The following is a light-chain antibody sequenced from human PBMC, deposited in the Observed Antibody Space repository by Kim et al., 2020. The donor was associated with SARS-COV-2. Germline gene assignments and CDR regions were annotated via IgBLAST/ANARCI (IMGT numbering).Light chain of an antibody. J-gene: IGLJ3*02. V-gene: IGLV3-21*01. CDR1: SIGSKS. Sequence: VAPEQTARITGGGDSIGSKSVRWYQQRPGQPPVLVIYSDPDRPSGISERFSGSNSGNTATLTISRVEVGDEADYYCQVRHSTIDRVFGGGTQLTVL. CDR2: SDP. CDR3: QVRHSTIDRV.